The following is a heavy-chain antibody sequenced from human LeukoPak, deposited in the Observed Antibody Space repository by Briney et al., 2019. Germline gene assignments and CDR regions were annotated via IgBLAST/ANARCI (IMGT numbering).Heavy chain of an antibody. CDR3: AKGSLSVPHSSDWYRY. J-gene: IGHJ4*02. D-gene: IGHD6-13*01. Sequence: STRVSYEATGFTFTSYVMCCVRQAPGYGLEWALVISGSGGSTYYADSVKGRFTISRDNSKNTLYLQMNSLRADDTAVYYCAKGSLSVPHSSDWYRYWGQGTLVTVSS. CDR1: GFTFTSYV. V-gene: IGHV3-23*01. CDR2: ISGSGGST.